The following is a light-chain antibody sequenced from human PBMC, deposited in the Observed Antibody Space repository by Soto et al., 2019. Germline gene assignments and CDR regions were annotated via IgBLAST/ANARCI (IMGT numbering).Light chain of an antibody. V-gene: IGLV2-14*01. CDR1: NNDVGGYNY. CDR2: DVS. Sequence: QSELTQPASVTGAPGQSITISCTGNNNDVGGYNYVSWYQQHPGKAPKLMIYDVSNRPSGVSNRFSGSKSGNTASLTISGLQAEDEADYYCSSYTSSSTVVFGGGTQLTVL. CDR3: SSYTSSSTVV. J-gene: IGLJ2*01.